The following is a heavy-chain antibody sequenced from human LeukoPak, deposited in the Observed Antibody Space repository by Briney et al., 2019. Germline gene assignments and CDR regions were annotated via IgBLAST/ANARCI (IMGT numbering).Heavy chain of an antibody. CDR3: ARGGGLDV. Sequence: GSLRLSCAASGFTVNSNSMSWVRQAPGKGLEWVSVIYSGGSAFYADSVKGRFTISRDNSKNTLYPQMNSLRAEDTAVYFCARGGGLDVWGQGATVTVSS. J-gene: IGHJ6*02. V-gene: IGHV3-53*01. CDR1: GFTVNSNS. CDR2: IYSGGSA. D-gene: IGHD3-16*01.